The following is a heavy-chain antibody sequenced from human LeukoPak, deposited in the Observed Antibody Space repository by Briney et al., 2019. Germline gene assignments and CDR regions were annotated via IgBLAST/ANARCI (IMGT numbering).Heavy chain of an antibody. D-gene: IGHD7-27*01. CDR2: ISGSSDNT. V-gene: IGHV3-23*01. J-gene: IGHJ4*02. CDR1: GFTFSNYA. CDR3: AKDPINWGSIYFDC. Sequence: PGGSLRLSCEASGFTFSNYAMSWVRRAPGKGLEWVSSISGSSDNTNYADSVKGRFTISRDNSKNILYLQMNSLTAEDTAVYWCAKDPINWGSIYFDCWGQGTLVTVSS.